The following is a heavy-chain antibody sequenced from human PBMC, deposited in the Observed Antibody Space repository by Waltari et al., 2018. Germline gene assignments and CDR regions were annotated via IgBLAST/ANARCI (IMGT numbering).Heavy chain of an antibody. CDR2: INQDGSEE. V-gene: IGHV3-7*01. J-gene: IGHJ3*02. D-gene: IGHD5-12*01. Sequence: EVLLVESGGGLVQTGGSLRLSCAASRFTVSNYWMNWVRQAPGKGLEWVANINQDGSEEYYVDSVKGRFTISRDNAKNSLYLEMKTLRAEDTAIYYCARTGARWLQFAAFDIWGQGTMVTVSS. CDR3: ARTGARWLQFAAFDI. CDR1: RFTVSNYW.